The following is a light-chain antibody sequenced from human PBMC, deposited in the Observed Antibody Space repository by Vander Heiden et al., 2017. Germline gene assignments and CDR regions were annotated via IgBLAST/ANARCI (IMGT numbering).Light chain of an antibody. CDR1: QSLLHSNGYKY. CDR3: MQALQTPLT. CDR2: LGS. V-gene: IGKV2-28*01. Sequence: DIVMTQSPLSLPVTPGEPASIPCRSSQSLLHSNGYKYLDWYLQKPGQSPQLLIYLGSNRASGVPDRFRGSGSGTDFTLKISRVEAEDVGVYYCMQALQTPLTFGGGTKVEIK. J-gene: IGKJ4*01.